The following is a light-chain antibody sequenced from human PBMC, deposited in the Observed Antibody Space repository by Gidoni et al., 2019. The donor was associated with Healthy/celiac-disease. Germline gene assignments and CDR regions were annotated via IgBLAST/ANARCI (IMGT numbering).Light chain of an antibody. CDR1: QGSSSN. CDR2: AAS. J-gene: IGKJ4*01. Sequence: TRMTQSPSSFSASTGDRVTITCRASQGSSSNIAWYQQKPGKAPKLLIYAASTLQSGVPSRFSGRGSGTDFNLTISCLQSEDYATYYWQQYYSYPPLTFGGGTKVEIK. V-gene: IGKV1-8*01. CDR3: QQYYSYPPLT.